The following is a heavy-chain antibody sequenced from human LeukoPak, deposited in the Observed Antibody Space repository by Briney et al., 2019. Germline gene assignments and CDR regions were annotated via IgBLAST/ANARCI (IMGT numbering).Heavy chain of an antibody. V-gene: IGHV4-61*02. J-gene: IGHJ4*02. Sequence: SEILSLTCTVSGGSISSGSYYWSWIRQPAGKGLEWIGRIYTSGSTNYNPSLKSRVTISVDTSKNQFSLKLSSVTAADTAVYYCARFGYYDSSGYYFDYWGQGILVTVSS. CDR3: ARFGYYDSSGYYFDY. CDR1: GGSISSGSYY. D-gene: IGHD3-22*01. CDR2: IYTSGST.